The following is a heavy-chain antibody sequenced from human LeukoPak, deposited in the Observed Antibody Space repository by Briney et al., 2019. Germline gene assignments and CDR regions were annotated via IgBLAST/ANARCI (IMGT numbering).Heavy chain of an antibody. CDR2: ISYDGSNK. CDR1: GFTFSSYG. V-gene: IGHV3-30*18. D-gene: IGHD3-22*01. J-gene: IGHJ1*01. CDR3: AKEEAQIVVATKYFQH. Sequence: GSLRLSCAASGFTFSSYGMHWVRQAPGKGLEWVAVISYDGSNKYYADSVKGRFTISRDNSKSTLYLQMNSLRAEDTAVYYCAKEEAQIVVATKYFQHWGQGTLVTVSS.